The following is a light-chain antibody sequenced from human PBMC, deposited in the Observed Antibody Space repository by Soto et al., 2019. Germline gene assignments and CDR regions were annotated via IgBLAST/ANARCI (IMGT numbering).Light chain of an antibody. CDR2: RNN. Sequence: QSVLTQPPSASGTPGQRVTISWSGSSSNIGSNYVYWYQQLPGPAHKLLISRNNQRPSGVPDRFSGSKSGTSASLAISGLRSEDEADYYCAAWDDSLSGLFGGGTKLTVL. V-gene: IGLV1-47*01. CDR1: SSNIGSNY. J-gene: IGLJ2*01. CDR3: AAWDDSLSGL.